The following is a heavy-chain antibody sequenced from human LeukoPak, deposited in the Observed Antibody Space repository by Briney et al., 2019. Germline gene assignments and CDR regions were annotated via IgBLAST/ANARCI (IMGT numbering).Heavy chain of an antibody. D-gene: IGHD4-17*01. CDR2: IYYSGST. Sequence: PSETLSLTCTVSGGSISSYYWSWIRQPPGKGLEGSGYIYYSGSTNYNPSLKSRVTISVDTSKNQYSLKLSCVTAADTAVYYWARVGVVTTVTTGYYYGMDVWGQRTTGTVSS. CDR1: GGSISSYY. CDR3: ARVGVVTTVTTGYYYGMDV. V-gene: IGHV4-59*01. J-gene: IGHJ6*02.